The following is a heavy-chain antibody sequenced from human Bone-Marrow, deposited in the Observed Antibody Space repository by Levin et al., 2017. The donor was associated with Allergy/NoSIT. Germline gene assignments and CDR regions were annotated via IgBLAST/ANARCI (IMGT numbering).Heavy chain of an antibody. CDR3: ALEGYSTRWYDLRYFDS. Sequence: GGSLRLSCAASGFSFSNYWMSWVRQAPGKGLEWVANIKEDGSERHYVDSVKGRFTISRDNAKNSLYLQMNSLRAEDTARFYCALEGYSTRWYDLRYFDSWGQGTLVTVSS. CDR1: GFSFSNYW. D-gene: IGHD6-13*01. CDR2: IKEDGSER. J-gene: IGHJ4*02. V-gene: IGHV3-7*01.